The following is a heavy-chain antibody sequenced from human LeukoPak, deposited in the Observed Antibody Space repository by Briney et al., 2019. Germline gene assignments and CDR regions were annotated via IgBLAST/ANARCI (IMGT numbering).Heavy chain of an antibody. Sequence: ASVKVSCKASGYTFTGYYMHWVRQAPGQGLEWMGWINPNSGGTNYAQKFQGRVTMTRDTSISTAYMELSSLRSEDTAVYYCASMGYCSSTSCWDDAAFDIWGQGTMVTVSS. CDR1: GYTFTGYY. V-gene: IGHV1-2*02. CDR2: INPNSGGT. J-gene: IGHJ3*02. D-gene: IGHD2-2*01. CDR3: ASMGYCSSTSCWDDAAFDI.